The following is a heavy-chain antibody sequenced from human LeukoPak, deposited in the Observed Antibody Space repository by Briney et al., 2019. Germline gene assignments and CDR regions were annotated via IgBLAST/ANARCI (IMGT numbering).Heavy chain of an antibody. CDR3: AKAVVGVAAIVY. CDR1: GFTFSSYA. Sequence: PGGSLRLSCAASGFTFSSYAITWVRQAPGRGLEWVSGISAGGGSTYYADSVKGRFTISRDNSKNTLYLQMNSLRAEDTAICYCAKAVVGVAAIVYWGQGTLVTVSS. D-gene: IGHD2-15*01. J-gene: IGHJ4*02. CDR2: ISAGGGST. V-gene: IGHV3-23*01.